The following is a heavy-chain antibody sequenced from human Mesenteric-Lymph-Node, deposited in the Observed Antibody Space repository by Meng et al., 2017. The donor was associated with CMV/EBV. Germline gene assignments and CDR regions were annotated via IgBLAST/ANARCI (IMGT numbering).Heavy chain of an antibody. Sequence: SCKASGYTFTSSAMHWVRQAPGQRLEWMGWINAGNGNTKYSQKFQGRVTITRDTSASTAYMELSSLRSEDTAVYYCARDPYHGGFDPWGQGTLVTVSS. CDR3: ARDPYHGGFDP. CDR1: GYTFTSSA. D-gene: IGHD1-14*01. J-gene: IGHJ5*02. CDR2: INAGNGNT. V-gene: IGHV1-3*01.